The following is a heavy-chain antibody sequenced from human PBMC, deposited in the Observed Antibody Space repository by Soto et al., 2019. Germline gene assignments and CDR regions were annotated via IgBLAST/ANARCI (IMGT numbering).Heavy chain of an antibody. Sequence: SLRLSCAASGFTFSNYAMSWVRQAPGKGLEWVSVISGGGDSTNYADSVRGRFTFSRDNSKNTLYLQMNSLRAEDTAIYYCAKENTMIRGVISHFDSWGQGTLVTVSS. J-gene: IGHJ4*02. V-gene: IGHV3-23*01. CDR1: GFTFSNYA. CDR3: AKENTMIRGVISHFDS. D-gene: IGHD3-10*01. CDR2: ISGGGDST.